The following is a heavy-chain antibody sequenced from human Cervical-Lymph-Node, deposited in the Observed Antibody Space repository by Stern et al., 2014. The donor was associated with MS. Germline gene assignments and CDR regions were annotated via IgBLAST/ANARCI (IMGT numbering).Heavy chain of an antibody. CDR3: ARGELKEGLVRGMDV. CDR1: GDTFTSYA. Sequence: VQLVESGAEVKKPGSSVKVSCKASGDTFTSYAISWVRQAPGQGLEWMGGNIPIFGTANYAQKFQGRVTITADESTSTAYMELSSLRSEDTAVYYCARGELKEGLVRGMDVWGQGTTVTVSS. V-gene: IGHV1-69*01. J-gene: IGHJ6*02. CDR2: NIPIFGTA. D-gene: IGHD1-26*01.